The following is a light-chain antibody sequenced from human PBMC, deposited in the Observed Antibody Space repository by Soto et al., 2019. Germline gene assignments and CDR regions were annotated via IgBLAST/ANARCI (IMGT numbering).Light chain of an antibody. J-gene: IGLJ1*01. CDR1: SSDVDDYRY. CDR2: DGN. Sequence: QSALAQPRSVSGSPGQLLTISCTGTSSDVDDYRYGSWYQQYPGKAPKLVIYDGNKRPSGVPDRFSGSNSGNPASLTIPGLQAEDEADYYCCSYVTTPEIFGTGTKVTAL. V-gene: IGLV2-11*01. CDR3: CSYVTTPEI.